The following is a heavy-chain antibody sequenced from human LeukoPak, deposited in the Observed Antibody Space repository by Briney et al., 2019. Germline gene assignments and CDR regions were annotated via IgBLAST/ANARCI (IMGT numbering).Heavy chain of an antibody. V-gene: IGHV3-7*03. J-gene: IGHJ4*02. CDR3: ASLRVFEPIDY. D-gene: IGHD1-14*01. Sequence: PGGSLRLSCAASGFTFSSYWMSWVRQAPGKGLEWVANIKQDGSEKYYVDSVKGRFTISRDNAKNSLYLQMNSLRAEDTAVYYCASLRVFEPIDYWGQGTLVTVSS. CDR2: IKQDGSEK. CDR1: GFTFSSYW.